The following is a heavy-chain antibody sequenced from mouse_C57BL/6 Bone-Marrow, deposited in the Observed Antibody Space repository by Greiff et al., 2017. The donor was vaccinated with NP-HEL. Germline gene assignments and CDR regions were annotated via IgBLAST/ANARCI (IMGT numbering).Heavy chain of an antibody. Sequence: VQLKESGTVLARPGASVKMSCKTSGYTFTSYWMHWVKQRPGQGLEWIGAIYPGNSDTSYNQKFKGKAKLPAVTSASTAYMELSSLTNEDSAVYYCTRKGDGYYLFDYWGQGTTLTVSS. CDR3: TRKGDGYYLFDY. CDR1: GYTFTSYW. CDR2: IYPGNSDT. D-gene: IGHD2-3*01. J-gene: IGHJ2*01. V-gene: IGHV1-5*01.